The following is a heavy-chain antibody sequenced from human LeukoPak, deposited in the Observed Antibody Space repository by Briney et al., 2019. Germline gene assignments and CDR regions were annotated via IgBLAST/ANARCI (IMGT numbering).Heavy chain of an antibody. D-gene: IGHD2-15*01. CDR1: GGSISSGDYY. CDR3: ARDIVVVVAATGGAFDI. Sequence: SETLSLTCTVSGGSISSGDYYWSWSRQPPGKGLELIGYIYYSGSTYYNPSLKSRVTISVDTSKNQFSLKLSSVTAADTAVYSCARDIVVVVAATGGAFDIWGQGTMVTVSS. CDR2: IYYSGST. V-gene: IGHV4-30-4*01. J-gene: IGHJ3*02.